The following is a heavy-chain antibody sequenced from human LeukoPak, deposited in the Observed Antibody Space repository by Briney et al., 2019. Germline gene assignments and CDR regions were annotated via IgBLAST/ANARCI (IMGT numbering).Heavy chain of an antibody. J-gene: IGHJ4*02. Sequence: SVKVSCKASGGTFSSYAISWVRQAPGQGVEWMGRIIPILGIANYAQKFQGRVTITADKSTSTAYMELRSLRSEDTAVYYCATLGYSYGRDYWGQGTLVTVSS. D-gene: IGHD5-18*01. CDR3: ATLGYSYGRDY. CDR1: GGTFSSYA. CDR2: IIPILGIA. V-gene: IGHV1-69*04.